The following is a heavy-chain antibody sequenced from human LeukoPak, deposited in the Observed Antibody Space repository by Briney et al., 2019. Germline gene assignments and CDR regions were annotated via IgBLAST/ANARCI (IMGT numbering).Heavy chain of an antibody. V-gene: IGHV3-30*03. Sequence: GGSLRLSCAASGFTFSSYGMHWVRQAPGKGLEWVAVISYDGSNKYYADSVKGRFTISRDNSKNTLYLQMNSLRAEDTAVYYCARGDAGPSDYWGQGTLVTVSS. J-gene: IGHJ4*02. CDR2: ISYDGSNK. CDR1: GFTFSSYG. D-gene: IGHD6-13*01. CDR3: ARGDAGPSDY.